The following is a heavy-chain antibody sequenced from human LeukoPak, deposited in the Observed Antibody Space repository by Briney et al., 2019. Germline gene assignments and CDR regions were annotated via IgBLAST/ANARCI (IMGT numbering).Heavy chain of an antibody. D-gene: IGHD3-10*01. CDR1: GFTFSNFA. CDR3: ARIKEYGFDI. CDR2: ISYDGSNK. Sequence: GRSLRLSCAASGFTFSNFAVHWVRQAPGKGLQWVAFISYDGSNKYYTDSVKGRFTISRDNSKNTVYLQMNSLRAEDTAVYSCARIKEYGFDIWGQGTMVTVSS. J-gene: IGHJ3*02. V-gene: IGHV3-30*04.